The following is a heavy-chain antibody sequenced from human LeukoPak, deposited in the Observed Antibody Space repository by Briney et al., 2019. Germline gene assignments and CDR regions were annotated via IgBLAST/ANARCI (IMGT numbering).Heavy chain of an antibody. D-gene: IGHD3-10*01. J-gene: IGHJ3*02. CDR3: ARPGRGFGELFAFDI. Sequence: ASVQVSCKASGYTFTGYYMHWVRQAPGQGLEWMGWINPNSGGTNYAQKFQGRVTMTRDTSISTAYMELSRLRSDDTAVYYCARPGRGFGELFAFDIWRQGTMVSVSS. CDR1: GYTFTGYY. V-gene: IGHV1-2*02. CDR2: INPNSGGT.